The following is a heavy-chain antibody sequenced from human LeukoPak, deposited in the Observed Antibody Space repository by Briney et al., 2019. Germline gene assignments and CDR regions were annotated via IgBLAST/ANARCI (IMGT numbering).Heavy chain of an antibody. CDR3: ARGFLVGNNAA. J-gene: IGHJ5*02. D-gene: IGHD1-26*01. V-gene: IGHV3-66*01. CDR1: GITLSNYG. CDR2: IHGAGDT. Sequence: PGGSLRLSCAVSGITLSNYGMSWVRQAPGKGLEWVSAIHGAGDTHHANSVKGRFSISRDNSKNTVYLQMNSLRAEDTAVYYCARGFLVGNNAAWGQGTLVTISS.